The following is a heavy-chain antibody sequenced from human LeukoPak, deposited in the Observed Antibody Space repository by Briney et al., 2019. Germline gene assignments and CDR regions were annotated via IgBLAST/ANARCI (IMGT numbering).Heavy chain of an antibody. D-gene: IGHD5-18*01. CDR2: FYYSGST. Sequence: PGGSLRLSCAASGFTFSNYAMSWIRQPPGKGLEWIGSFYYSGSTYYNPSLKSRVTISVDTSKNQFSLKLGSVTAADTAVYYCATSRQLWLLGYFDYWGQGTLLTVSS. V-gene: IGHV4-39*01. CDR1: GFTFSNYA. CDR3: ATSRQLWLLGYFDY. J-gene: IGHJ4*02.